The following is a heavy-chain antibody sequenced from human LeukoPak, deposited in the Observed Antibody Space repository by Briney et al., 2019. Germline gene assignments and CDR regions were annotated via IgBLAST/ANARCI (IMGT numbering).Heavy chain of an antibody. CDR3: ARGSTIFGVVIVPHAYGMDV. J-gene: IGHJ6*02. Sequence: SETLSLTCTVSGGSISRYYWSWIRQPPGKGLEWIGYIYYSGSTNYNPSLKSRVTISVDTSKNQFSLKLSSVTAADTAVYYCARGSTIFGVVIVPHAYGMDVWGQGTTVTVSS. D-gene: IGHD3-3*01. CDR2: IYYSGST. V-gene: IGHV4-59*01. CDR1: GGSISRYY.